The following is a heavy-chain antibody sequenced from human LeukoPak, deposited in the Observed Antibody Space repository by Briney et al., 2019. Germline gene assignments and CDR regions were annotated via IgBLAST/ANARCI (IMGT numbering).Heavy chain of an antibody. CDR2: IYYSGST. V-gene: IGHV4-59*01. J-gene: IGHJ6*02. CDR3: ARGDGDTYGMDV. CDR1: GGSISSYY. Sequence: SETLSLTCTVSGGSISSYYWSWIRQPPGKGLEWIGYIYYSGSTNYNPSLKSRVTISVDTSKNQFSLKLSSVTAADTAVYYCARGDGDTYGMDVWGQGTTVTVSS. D-gene: IGHD4-17*01.